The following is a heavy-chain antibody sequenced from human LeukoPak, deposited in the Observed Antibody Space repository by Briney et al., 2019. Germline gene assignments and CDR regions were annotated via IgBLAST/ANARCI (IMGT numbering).Heavy chain of an antibody. D-gene: IGHD4-23*01. CDR1: GFTFSSYA. V-gene: IGHV3-23*01. CDR3: AKVRKYGGNPHSAFDI. CDR2: ISGSGGST. J-gene: IGHJ3*02. Sequence: PGGSLRLSCAASGFTFSSYAMIWVRQAPGKGLEWVSAISGSGGSTYYADSVKGRFTISRDNSKNTLYLQMNSLRAEDTAVYYCAKVRKYGGNPHSAFDIWGQGTMVTVSS.